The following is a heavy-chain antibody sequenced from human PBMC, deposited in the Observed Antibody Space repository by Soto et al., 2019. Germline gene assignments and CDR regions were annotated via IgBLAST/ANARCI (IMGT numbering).Heavy chain of an antibody. CDR2: ISGGGGTT. D-gene: IGHD6-19*01. Sequence: QVQLVESGGGLVKPGGSLRLSCAASGSTFSDNYMSWIRQAPGKGLEWISYISGGGGTTHDADSVKGRFTISRDNAKNSLYLQMNNLRVEDTAVYYCARGAKPYSSGRDVLDIWGQGTMVTVSS. CDR1: GSTFSDNY. CDR3: ARGAKPYSSGRDVLDI. J-gene: IGHJ3*02. V-gene: IGHV3-11*01.